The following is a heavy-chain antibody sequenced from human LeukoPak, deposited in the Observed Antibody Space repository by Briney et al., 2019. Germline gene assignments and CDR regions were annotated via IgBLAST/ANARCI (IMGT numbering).Heavy chain of an antibody. V-gene: IGHV3-49*04. CDR3: ARVGYCSSTSCYTPYYYYYMDV. J-gene: IGHJ6*03. CDR2: IRSKASGGAT. D-gene: IGHD2-2*02. Sequence: GGSLRLSCAASGFIFNSYALGWVRQAPGKGLEWVGFIRSKASGGATKYAASVKGRFVISRDDAKSIAYLQVNSLKTDDTAVYYCARVGYCSSTSCYTPYYYYYMDVWGKGTTVTVSS. CDR1: GFIFNSYA.